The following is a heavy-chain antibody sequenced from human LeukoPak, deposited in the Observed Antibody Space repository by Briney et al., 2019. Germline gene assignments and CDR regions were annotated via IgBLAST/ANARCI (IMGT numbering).Heavy chain of an antibody. CDR3: AKDASPYY. V-gene: IGHV3-23*01. J-gene: IGHJ4*02. CDR1: GFTFSGFA. Sequence: PGGSLRLSCAASGFTFSGFAMTWVRQAPGKGLEWVSGISGSGGNTYYADSVKGRCTISRDNSKNTLYLQMNSLRAEDTAVYYCAKDASPYYWGQGTLVTVSS. CDR2: ISGSGGNT.